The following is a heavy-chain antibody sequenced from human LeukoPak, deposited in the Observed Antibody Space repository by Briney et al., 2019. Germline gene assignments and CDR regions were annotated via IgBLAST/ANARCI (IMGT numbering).Heavy chain of an antibody. CDR3: ARLRWFGELLGFDY. Sequence: SETLSLTCTVSGGSISSYYWSWIRQPPGKGLEWIGYIYYSGSTNYNPSLKSRVTMSVDTSKNQFSLKLSSVTAADTAVYYCARLRWFGELLGFDYWGQGTLVTVSS. V-gene: IGHV4-59*08. D-gene: IGHD3-10*01. J-gene: IGHJ4*02. CDR1: GGSISSYY. CDR2: IYYSGST.